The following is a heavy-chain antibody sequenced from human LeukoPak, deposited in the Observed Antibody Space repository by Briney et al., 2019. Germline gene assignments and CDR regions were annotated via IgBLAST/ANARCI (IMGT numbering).Heavy chain of an antibody. CDR1: GFTFSSYE. Sequence: GGSLRLSCAASGFTFSSYEMNWVRQAPGRGLEWVSGIYSGGSTYYADSVKGRFTISRDNSKNTLYLQMNSLRAEDTAVYYCASSPNLVYWGQGTLVTVSS. CDR2: IYSGGST. V-gene: IGHV3-53*01. CDR3: ASSPNLVY. J-gene: IGHJ4*02. D-gene: IGHD2-15*01.